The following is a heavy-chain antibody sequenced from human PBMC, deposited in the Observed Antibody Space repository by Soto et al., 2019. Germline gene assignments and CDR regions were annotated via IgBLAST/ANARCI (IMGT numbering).Heavy chain of an antibody. CDR3: VRRGLLPFDY. CDR1: GGSFSGYY. D-gene: IGHD2-15*01. Sequence: QVQLQQWGAGLLKPSETLSLTCAVYGGSFSGYYWSWIRQPPGKGLEWIGEISHSGTTNYNPPLKRRVSILVDKTKNHFNLKVSSMNAADTIVYYFVRRGLLPFDYSGQGMLVTVSS. J-gene: IGHJ4*02. CDR2: ISHSGTT. V-gene: IGHV4-34*01.